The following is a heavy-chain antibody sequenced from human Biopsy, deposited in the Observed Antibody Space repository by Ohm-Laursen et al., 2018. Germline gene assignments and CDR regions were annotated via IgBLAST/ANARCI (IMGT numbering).Heavy chain of an antibody. CDR2: INHSGST. D-gene: IGHD6-19*01. CDR1: GGSFRGYY. J-gene: IGHJ4*02. Sequence: TLSLTCAVYGGSFRGYYRSWIRQPPGKGMEWIGEINHSGSTTYNPPLKSRVTISVDTSKNHFSLKLSSVTAADTAVYYCARGRLRAVARFDYWGQGTLVTVSS. V-gene: IGHV4-34*01. CDR3: ARGRLRAVARFDY.